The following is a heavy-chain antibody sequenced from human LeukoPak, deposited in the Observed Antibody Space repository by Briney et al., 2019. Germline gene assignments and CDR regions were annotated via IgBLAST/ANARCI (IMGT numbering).Heavy chain of an antibody. CDR3: ARVGGRYSPLGY. Sequence: GGSLRLSCAASGFTFSSYWMSWVRQAPGKGLEWAANIKQDGSEKYYVDSVKGRFTISRDNDKNSLFLQMTSLRAEDTAVYYCARVGGRYSPLGYWGQGTLVTVSS. D-gene: IGHD3-16*02. CDR1: GFTFSSYW. CDR2: IKQDGSEK. J-gene: IGHJ4*02. V-gene: IGHV3-7*01.